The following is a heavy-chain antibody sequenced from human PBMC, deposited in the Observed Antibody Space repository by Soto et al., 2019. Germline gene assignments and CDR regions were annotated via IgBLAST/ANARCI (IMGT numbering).Heavy chain of an antibody. V-gene: IGHV3-11*01. CDR1: GFPFSASS. CDR3: ARDPPTVTTSSFDY. CDR2: ISGTGTSI. J-gene: IGHJ4*02. D-gene: IGHD4-4*01. Sequence: QVQLVESGGGLVKNGGSLRLSCAASGFPFSASSMAWIRQAPGKGLEWVSHISGTGTSIYYAESVKGRFTISRDNDKNSLYLQMNSLRAEDTAVYYCARDPPTVTTSSFDYWGQGTLVTVSS.